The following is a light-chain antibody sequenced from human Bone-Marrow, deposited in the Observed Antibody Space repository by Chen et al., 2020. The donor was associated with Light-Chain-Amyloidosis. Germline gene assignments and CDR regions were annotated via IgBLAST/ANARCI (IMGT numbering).Light chain of an antibody. V-gene: IGLV3-21*02. Sequence: SYVLTPPSSVSVAPGQTATIACGGNNIGSTSVHWYQQTPGQAPLLVVYDDSDRPSGIPERLSGAKAGNTATLTISRVEAGDEADDYCQVWDRSSDRPVFGGGTKLTVL. CDR2: DDS. J-gene: IGLJ3*02. CDR3: QVWDRSSDRPV. CDR1: NIGSTS.